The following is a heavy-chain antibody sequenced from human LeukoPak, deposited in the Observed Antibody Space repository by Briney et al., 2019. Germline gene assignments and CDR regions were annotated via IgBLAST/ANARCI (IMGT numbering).Heavy chain of an antibody. D-gene: IGHD4-17*01. Sequence: ASVKVSCKASGYTFTGYYMHWVRQAPGQGLEWMGWINPNSGGINYAQKFQGRVTMTRDTSISTAYMELSRLRSDDTAVYYCARDLSFGLYGDYASDYWGQGTLVTVSS. CDR1: GYTFTGYY. CDR2: INPNSGGI. V-gene: IGHV1-2*02. CDR3: ARDLSFGLYGDYASDY. J-gene: IGHJ4*02.